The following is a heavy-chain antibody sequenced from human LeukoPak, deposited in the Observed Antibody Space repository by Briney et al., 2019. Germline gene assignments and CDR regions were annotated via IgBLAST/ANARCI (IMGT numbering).Heavy chain of an antibody. CDR1: GYTLTELS. CDR2: FDPEDGET. Sequence: ASVKVSCKVSGYTLTELSMHWVRQAPGKGLEWMGGFDPEDGETIYAQKFQGRATITRDTSASTAYMELSSLRSEDTAVYYCAREADYRGVDYWGQGTLVTVSS. CDR3: AREADYRGVDY. D-gene: IGHD4-11*01. J-gene: IGHJ4*02. V-gene: IGHV1-24*01.